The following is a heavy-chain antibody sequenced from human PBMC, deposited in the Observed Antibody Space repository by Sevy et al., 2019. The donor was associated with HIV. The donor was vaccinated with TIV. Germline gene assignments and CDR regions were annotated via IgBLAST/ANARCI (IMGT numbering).Heavy chain of an antibody. CDR1: GFTFSKYS. J-gene: IGHJ4*02. CDR2: LSFGCGEI. Sequence: GGSLRLSCAASGFTFSKYSMSWVRQPPGKGLEWVSTLSFGCGEINYADSVKGRFTISRDNSKGSVYLQMNNLGPEETAVYYCAREGCTKPHDYWGQGTLVTVSS. CDR3: AREGCTKPHDY. D-gene: IGHD2-8*01. V-gene: IGHV3-23*01.